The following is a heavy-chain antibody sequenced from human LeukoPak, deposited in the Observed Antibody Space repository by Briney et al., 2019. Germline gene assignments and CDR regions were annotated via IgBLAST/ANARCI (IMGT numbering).Heavy chain of an antibody. CDR3: ARHISGSGSILGN. CDR1: GGSITNYN. D-gene: IGHD3-10*01. J-gene: IGHJ1*01. V-gene: IGHV4-59*08. Sequence: PSETLSLTCTVSGGSITNYNWSWIRQPPGKGLEWIGYICYSGSTNYNPSLKSRVTISVDTSKNQFSLKLSSVTAADTAVYYCARHISGSGSILGNWGQGTLVTVSS. CDR2: ICYSGST.